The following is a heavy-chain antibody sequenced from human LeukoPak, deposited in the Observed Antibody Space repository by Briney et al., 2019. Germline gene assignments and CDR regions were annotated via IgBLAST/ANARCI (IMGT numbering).Heavy chain of an antibody. J-gene: IGHJ6*03. CDR2: ISAYNGNT. D-gene: IGHD3-10*01. CDR1: GYTFTSYG. V-gene: IGHV1-18*01. Sequence: ASVKVSCKASGYTFTSYGISWVRQAPGQGLEWMGWISAYNGNTNYAQKLQGRVTLTTDTSTSTACMELRSLRSDDTAVYYCARGRITMVRGVIMTHYYYYMDVWGKGTTVTISS. CDR3: ARGRITMVRGVIMTHYYYYMDV.